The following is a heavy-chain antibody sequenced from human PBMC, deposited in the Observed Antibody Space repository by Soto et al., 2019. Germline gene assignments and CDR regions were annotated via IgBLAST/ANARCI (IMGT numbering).Heavy chain of an antibody. CDR1: GFTFSSYG. CDR2: ISYDGSNK. V-gene: IGHV3-30*18. J-gene: IGHJ4*02. Sequence: GGSLRLSCAASGFTFSSYGMHWVRQAPGKGLEWVAVISYDGSNKYYADSVKGRFTISRDNSKNTLYLQMNSLRAEDTAVYYCAKDGDSSGWYAYNDYWGQGTLVAVSS. D-gene: IGHD6-19*01. CDR3: AKDGDSSGWYAYNDY.